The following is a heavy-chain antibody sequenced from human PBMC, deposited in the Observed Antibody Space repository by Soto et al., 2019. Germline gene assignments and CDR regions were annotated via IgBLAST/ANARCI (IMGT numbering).Heavy chain of an antibody. J-gene: IGHJ4*02. Sequence: GASVKVSCKASGGTFSSYAISWVRQAPGQGLEWMGGIIPIFGTANYAQKFQGRVTITADESTSTAYMELSSLRSEDTAVYYCARVPPRRDGYNLDDYWGQGTLVTVSS. CDR1: GGTFSSYA. CDR3: ARVPPRRDGYNLDDY. CDR2: IIPIFGTA. V-gene: IGHV1-69*13. D-gene: IGHD5-12*01.